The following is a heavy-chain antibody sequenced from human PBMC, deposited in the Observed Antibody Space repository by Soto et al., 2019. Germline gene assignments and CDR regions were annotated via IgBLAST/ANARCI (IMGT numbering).Heavy chain of an antibody. CDR1: GYTFTSYD. V-gene: IGHV1-8*01. Sequence: QVQLVQSGAEVKKPGASVKVSCKASGYTFTSYDINWVRQATGQGLEWMGWMNPNSGNTGYAPKFRGRITMTRNTSRSTADMGLSSLRSGATAVYFCARPLYGDNVASWGQGTLVTVSS. CDR3: ARPLYGDNVAS. D-gene: IGHD4-17*01. J-gene: IGHJ4*02. CDR2: MNPNSGNT.